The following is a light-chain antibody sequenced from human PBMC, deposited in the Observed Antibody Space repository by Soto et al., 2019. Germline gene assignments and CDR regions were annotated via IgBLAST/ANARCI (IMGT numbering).Light chain of an antibody. V-gene: IGKV1-5*01. CDR3: QQYNTYRT. J-gene: IGKJ1*01. Sequence: DIQMTQSPSTLSASVGDRVTITCRASQSIRNWLAWYQQQPGKAPKLLIYDASSLESGVPSRFSGSGSGTEFTLTISSLQPDDFATYYCQQYNTYRTFGQGTKVDIK. CDR2: DAS. CDR1: QSIRNW.